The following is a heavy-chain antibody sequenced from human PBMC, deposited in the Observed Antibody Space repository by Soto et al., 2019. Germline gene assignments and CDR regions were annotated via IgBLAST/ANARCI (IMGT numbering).Heavy chain of an antibody. D-gene: IGHD3-10*01. CDR3: ARDPGGGSGPPGWFDP. J-gene: IGHJ5*02. CDR1: GGSISSGGYY. CDR2: IYYSGST. V-gene: IGHV4-31*03. Sequence: SETLSLTCTVSGGSISSGGYYWSWIRQHPGKGLEWIGYIYYSGSTYYNPSLKSRVTISVDTSKNQFSLKLSSLTAADTAVYYCARDPGGGSGPPGWFDPWGQGTLVTVSS.